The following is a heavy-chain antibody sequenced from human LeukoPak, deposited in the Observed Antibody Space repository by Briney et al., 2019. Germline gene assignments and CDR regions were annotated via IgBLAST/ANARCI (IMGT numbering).Heavy chain of an antibody. V-gene: IGHV1-46*01. J-gene: IGHJ3*01. D-gene: IGHD3-22*01. CDR3: ARGDSSGYLGAFDV. Sequence: ASVKVSCKASGYTFSRYYMHWVRQAPGQGLEWMGIINPSGGTTTYAQKFQGRVTMTRDTSTSTVYMELSSLTSEDTALYYCARGDSSGYLGAFDVWGQGTMVAVSS. CDR2: INPSGGTT. CDR1: GYTFSRYY.